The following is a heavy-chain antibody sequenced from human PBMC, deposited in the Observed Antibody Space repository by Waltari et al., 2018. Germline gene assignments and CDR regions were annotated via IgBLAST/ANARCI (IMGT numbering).Heavy chain of an antibody. CDR1: GYTFTGYH. Sequence: QVQLVQSGAEVKKPGASVKVSCKASGYTFTGYHMHWVRQAPGQGLEWMGRINPNRGGTNYAQKFQGRVTMTRDTSISTAYMELSRLRSDDTAVYYCARSGGLLDAFDIWGQGTIVIVSS. CDR2: INPNRGGT. J-gene: IGHJ3*02. CDR3: ARSGGLLDAFDI. D-gene: IGHD3-16*01. V-gene: IGHV1-2*06.